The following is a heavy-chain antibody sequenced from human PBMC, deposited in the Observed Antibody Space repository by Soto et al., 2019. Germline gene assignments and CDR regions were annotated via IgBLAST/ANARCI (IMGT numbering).Heavy chain of an antibody. J-gene: IGHJ6*02. V-gene: IGHV1-2*02. CDR3: ATQFHHCGGDCYRGPYFGMDV. Sequence: ASVKVSCKASGYTFTGYYVLWVRRAPGQGPECMGWINPYTGGTNYAQKFQGRVTMTRDTSISTAYMELSKLISDDTAVYYCATQFHHCGGDCYRGPYFGMDVWGQGTTVTVSS. CDR2: INPYTGGT. CDR1: GYTFTGYY. D-gene: IGHD2-21*02.